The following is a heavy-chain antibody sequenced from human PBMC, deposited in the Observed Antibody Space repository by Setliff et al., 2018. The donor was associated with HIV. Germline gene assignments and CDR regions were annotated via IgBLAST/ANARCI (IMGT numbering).Heavy chain of an antibody. Sequence: SETLSLTCTVSYGSISGHYWTWIRQPPGKGLEWIGYIHHSGGTQYNPSLMSRLTMSVDSSKNQFSLSLSSVTAADTAVYYCARLPDINSWPFDYWARGTLVNVSS. J-gene: IGHJ4*02. CDR3: ARLPDINSWPFDY. CDR2: IHHSGGT. V-gene: IGHV4-59*11. D-gene: IGHD6-13*01. CDR1: YGSISGHY.